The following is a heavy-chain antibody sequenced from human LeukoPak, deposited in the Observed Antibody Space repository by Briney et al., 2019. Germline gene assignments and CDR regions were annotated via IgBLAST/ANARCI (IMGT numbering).Heavy chain of an antibody. D-gene: IGHD3-10*01. CDR1: GGSISSYY. CDR2: IYYSGST. CDR3: AGHYYGSGSARDY. J-gene: IGHJ4*02. V-gene: IGHV4-59*08. Sequence: PSETLSLTCTVSGGSISSYYWSWIRQPPGKGLEWIGYIYYSGSTNYNPSLKSRVTISVDTSKNQFSLKLSSVTAADTAVYYCAGHYYGSGSARDYWGQGTLVTVSS.